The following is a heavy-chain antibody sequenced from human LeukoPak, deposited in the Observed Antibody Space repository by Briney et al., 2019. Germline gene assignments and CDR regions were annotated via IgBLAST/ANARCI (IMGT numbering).Heavy chain of an antibody. CDR1: GFTFSSYS. V-gene: IGHV3-21*04. J-gene: IGHJ4*02. Sequence: PGGSLRLSCAASGFTFSSYSMNWVRQAPGKGLEWVSSISSSSSYIYYADSVKGRFTISRDNAKNSLYLQMNSLRAEDTALYYCASQGYCSGGSCQKQIDYWGQGTLVTVSS. CDR2: ISSSSSYI. D-gene: IGHD2-15*01. CDR3: ASQGYCSGGSCQKQIDY.